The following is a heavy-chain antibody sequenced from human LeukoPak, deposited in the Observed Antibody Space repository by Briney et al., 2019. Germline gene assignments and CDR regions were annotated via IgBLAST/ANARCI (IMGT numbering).Heavy chain of an antibody. CDR2: IKPDGSED. Sequence: GGSLRLSCAGSEFTFSSYWMSWVRQAPGKGLKWVAYIKPDGSEDYYVDSVKGRFTISRDNAESSLYLQMNSLRVEDTAVYYCTRGDSASKIDYWGQGTLVTVSS. CDR1: EFTFSSYW. V-gene: IGHV3-7*01. D-gene: IGHD3-22*01. CDR3: TRGDSASKIDY. J-gene: IGHJ4*02.